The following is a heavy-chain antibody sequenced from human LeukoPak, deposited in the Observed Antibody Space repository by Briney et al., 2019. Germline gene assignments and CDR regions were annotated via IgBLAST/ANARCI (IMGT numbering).Heavy chain of an antibody. CDR3: ARALPSIVGATTSDY. CDR2: MNPNSGNT. CDR1: GYTFTSYD. J-gene: IGHJ4*02. Sequence: ASVKVSCKASGYTFTSYDINWVRQATGQGLEWMGWMNPNSGNTDYAQKFQGRVTMTRDTSISTAYMELSRLRSDDTAVYYCARALPSIVGATTSDYWGQGTLVTVSS. V-gene: IGHV1-8*01. D-gene: IGHD1-26*01.